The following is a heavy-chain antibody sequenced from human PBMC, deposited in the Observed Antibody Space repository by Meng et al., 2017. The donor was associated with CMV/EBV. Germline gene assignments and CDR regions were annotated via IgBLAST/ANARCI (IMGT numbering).Heavy chain of an antibody. D-gene: IGHD3-3*01. CDR3: ARDPPHYDFWSGYYFKPNEPVLFDY. Sequence: ASVKVSCKASGYTFTSYVISWVRQAPGQGLEWMGWISAYNGNTNYAQKLQGRVTMTTDTSTSTAYMELRSLRSDDTAVYYCARDPPHYDFWSGYYFKPNEPVLFDYWGQGTLVTVSS. CDR2: ISAYNGNT. CDR1: GYTFTSYV. J-gene: IGHJ4*02. V-gene: IGHV1-18*01.